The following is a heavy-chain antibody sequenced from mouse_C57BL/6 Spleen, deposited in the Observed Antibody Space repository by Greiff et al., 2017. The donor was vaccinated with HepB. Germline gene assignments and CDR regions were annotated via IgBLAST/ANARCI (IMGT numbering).Heavy chain of an antibody. CDR1: GYTFTDYE. CDR3: TRSDSTNSFYAMDY. V-gene: IGHV1-15*01. J-gene: IGHJ4*01. D-gene: IGHD3-2*01. CDR2: IDPETGGT. Sequence: VKLQESGAELVRPGASVTLSCKASGYTFTDYEMHWVKQTPVHGLEWIGAIDPETGGTAYNQKFKGKAILTADKSSSTAYMELRSLTSEDSAVYYCTRSDSTNSFYAMDYWGQGTSVTVSS.